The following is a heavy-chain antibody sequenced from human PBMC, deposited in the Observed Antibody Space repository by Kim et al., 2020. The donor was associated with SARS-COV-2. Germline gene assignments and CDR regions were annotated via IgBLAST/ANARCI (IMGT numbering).Heavy chain of an antibody. CDR2: ISGSGGST. Sequence: GGSLRLSCAASGFTFSSYAMSWVRQAPGKGLEWVSAISGSGGSTYYADSVKGRFTISRDNSKNTLYLQMNSLRAEDTAVYYCAKGPNSHPSIIAVAGSDYWGQGTLVTVSS. V-gene: IGHV3-23*01. D-gene: IGHD6-19*01. J-gene: IGHJ4*02. CDR1: GFTFSSYA. CDR3: AKGPNSHPSIIAVAGSDY.